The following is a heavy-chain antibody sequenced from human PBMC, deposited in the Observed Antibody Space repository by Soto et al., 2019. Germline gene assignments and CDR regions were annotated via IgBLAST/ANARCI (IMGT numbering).Heavy chain of an antibody. Sequence: PSETLSLTCAVYGGSFIGYYWSWIRQPPGKGLEWIGEINHSGSTNYNPSLKSRVTISVDTSKNQFSLKLSSVTAADTAMYYCARGGSYDILTGYPYQLEFDHWGQGTLVTVSS. D-gene: IGHD3-9*01. V-gene: IGHV4-34*01. J-gene: IGHJ4*02. CDR3: ARGGSYDILTGYPYQLEFDH. CDR1: GGSFIGYY. CDR2: INHSGST.